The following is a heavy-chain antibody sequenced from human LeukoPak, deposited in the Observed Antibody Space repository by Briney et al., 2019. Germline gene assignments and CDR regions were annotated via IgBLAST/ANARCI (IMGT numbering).Heavy chain of an antibody. D-gene: IGHD2-2*01. V-gene: IGHV3-7*01. CDR2: IKEDGSEK. J-gene: IGHJ6*03. CDR3: ARSFYGHDPYYCYMDV. CDR1: GFTFSSHG. Sequence: GGSLRLSCAASGFTFSSHGMNWVRQAPGKGLEWVATIKEDGSEKYYVDSVKGRFTISRENAKNSLYLQMNSLRAEDTAVYYCARSFYGHDPYYCYMDVWGKGTTVTVSS.